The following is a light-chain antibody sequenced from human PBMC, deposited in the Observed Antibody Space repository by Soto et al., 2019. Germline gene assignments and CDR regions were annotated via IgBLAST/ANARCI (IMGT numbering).Light chain of an antibody. CDR2: GAS. J-gene: IGKJ1*01. Sequence: EIVLTQSPGTLSLSPWERATLSCRASQSVSSSYSAWYQQKPGQAPRLLIYGASSRATGIPDRFSGSGSGTDFTLTISRLEPEDFAVYYCQQYGSSGTFGQGTKVDIK. CDR1: QSVSSSY. V-gene: IGKV3-20*01. CDR3: QQYGSSGT.